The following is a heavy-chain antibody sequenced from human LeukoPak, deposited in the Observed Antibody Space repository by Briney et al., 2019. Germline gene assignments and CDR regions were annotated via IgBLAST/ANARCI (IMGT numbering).Heavy chain of an antibody. CDR2: IYSGGST. V-gene: IGHV3-53*01. CDR3: ARAEGSGSYYKNYYYGMDV. J-gene: IGHJ6*02. D-gene: IGHD3-10*01. Sequence: GGSLRLSFAASGFPVSNNYMSWVRPAPGKGLGWVSVIYSGGSTYHAASVKGRFTISRDNSKNTLYLQMNSLRAEDTAVYYCARAEGSGSYYKNYYYGMDVWGQGTTVTVSS. CDR1: GFPVSNNY.